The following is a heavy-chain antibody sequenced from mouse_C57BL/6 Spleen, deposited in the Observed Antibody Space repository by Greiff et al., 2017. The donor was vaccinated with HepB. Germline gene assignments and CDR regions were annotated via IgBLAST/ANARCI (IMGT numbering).Heavy chain of an antibody. CDR1: GFTFTDYY. CDR3: ARYISGYYFYFDY. CDR2: IRNKANGYTT. J-gene: IGHJ2*01. D-gene: IGHD2-3*01. Sequence: EVHLVESGGGLVQPGGSLSLSCAASGFTFTDYYMSWVRQPPGKALEWLGFIRNKANGYTTEYSASVKGRFTISSDNSQSILYLQMNALRAEDSATYYCARYISGYYFYFDYWGQGTTLTVSS. V-gene: IGHV7-3*01.